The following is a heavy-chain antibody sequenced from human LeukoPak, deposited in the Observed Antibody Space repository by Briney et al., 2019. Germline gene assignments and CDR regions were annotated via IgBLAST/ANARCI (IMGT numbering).Heavy chain of an antibody. CDR3: ARGTPHGGYGLDV. V-gene: IGHV1-8*01. Sequence: ASVRVSCKAAGYTFIGDDINWGRQPTGQGLEWMGWMNPNLGTSDYAQEFQGRVSMTRNISISTAYMELTSLSSDETAVYYCARGTPHGGYGLDVWGQGTTVTVSS. D-gene: IGHD4-23*01. CDR2: MNPNLGTS. J-gene: IGHJ6*02. CDR1: GYTFIGDD.